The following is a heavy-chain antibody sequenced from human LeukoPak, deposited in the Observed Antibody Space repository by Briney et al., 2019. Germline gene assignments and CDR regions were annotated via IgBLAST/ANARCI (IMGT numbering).Heavy chain of an antibody. V-gene: IGHV3-23*01. Sequence: PGGSLRLSCAASGFTFSSYAMSWVRQAPGKGLEWVSAISGSGGSTYYADSVKGRFTISRDNSKNTLYLQMNSLRAEDTAVYYCAKDPMYYDFWSGYYDYWGQGTLVTVSS. CDR3: AKDPMYYDFWSGYYDY. J-gene: IGHJ4*02. D-gene: IGHD3-3*01. CDR2: ISGSGGST. CDR1: GFTFSSYA.